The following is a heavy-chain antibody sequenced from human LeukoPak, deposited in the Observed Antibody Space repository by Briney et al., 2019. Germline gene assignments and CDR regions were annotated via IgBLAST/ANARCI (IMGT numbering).Heavy chain of an antibody. J-gene: IGHJ4*02. CDR2: MFTTGST. D-gene: IGHD1-1*01. CDR3: ARGNDVSFDY. Sequence: SETLSLTCTVSGGSISNYYYNWIRQPAGKGLEWIGHMFTTGSTNYNPSLKSRVTMSLDTSKNLFSLKLSSVTAADTAVYYCARGNDVSFDYWGQGTLVTVSS. CDR1: GGSISNYY. V-gene: IGHV4-4*07.